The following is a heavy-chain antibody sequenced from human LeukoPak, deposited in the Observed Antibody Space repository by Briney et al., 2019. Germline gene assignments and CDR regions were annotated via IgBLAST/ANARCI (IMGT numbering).Heavy chain of an antibody. CDR2: INPNSGGT. CDR3: ARTKLWFGEPYYFDY. CDR1: GYTFTGYY. D-gene: IGHD3-10*01. J-gene: IGHJ4*02. V-gene: IGHV1-2*02. Sequence: ASVKVSCKASGYTFTGYYMHWVRQAPGQGLEWMGWINPNSGGTNYAQKFQGRVTMTRDTSISTAYMELSRLRSDDTAVYYCARTKLWFGEPYYFDYWGQGTLVTASS.